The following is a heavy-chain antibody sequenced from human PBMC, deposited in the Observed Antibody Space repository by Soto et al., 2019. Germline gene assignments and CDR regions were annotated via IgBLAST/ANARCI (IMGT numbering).Heavy chain of an antibody. CDR1: GGSISSSSYY. Sequence: QLQLQESGPGLVKPSETLSLTCTVSGGSISSSSYYWGWIRQPPGKGLEWIGSIYYSGSTYYNPSLKSRVTISVDTSKNQFSLKLSSVTAADTAVYYCAVVGWSTVTTDYWGQGTLVTVSS. D-gene: IGHD4-17*01. CDR2: IYYSGST. V-gene: IGHV4-39*01. J-gene: IGHJ4*02. CDR3: AVVGWSTVTTDY.